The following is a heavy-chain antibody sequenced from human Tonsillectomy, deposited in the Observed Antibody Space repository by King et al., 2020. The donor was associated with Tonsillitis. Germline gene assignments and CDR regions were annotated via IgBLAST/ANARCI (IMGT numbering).Heavy chain of an antibody. CDR3: ASPSTLNDNYHTYYYYGMDV. V-gene: IGHV3-11*01. CDR2: ISSRGGTI. Sequence: VQLVESGGGLVKPGGSLRLSCAASGFTFSDYYMTWLRQAPGKGLEWISYISSRGGTIYYADPVKGRFTISRDNAKNSLFLQMNSLKAEDTAVYYCASPSTLNDNYHTYYYYGMDVWGQGTTVTVSS. J-gene: IGHJ6*02. CDR1: GFTFSDYY. D-gene: IGHD5-24*01.